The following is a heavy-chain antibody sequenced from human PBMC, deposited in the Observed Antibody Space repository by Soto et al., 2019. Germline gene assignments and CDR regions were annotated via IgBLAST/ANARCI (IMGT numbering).Heavy chain of an antibody. CDR3: ARVAGHKNARFDT. V-gene: IGHV5-51*01. D-gene: IGHD1-1*01. J-gene: IGHJ4*02. CDR1: GYNFGAYW. Sequence: PGESLKISCQGSGYNFGAYWIGWVRQMPGKGLEWMGIIFPGDSDTRYRPSFQGQVTISVDRSINTAYLQWSSLKASDTAMYYCARVAGHKNARFDTWGQGALVTVSS. CDR2: IFPGDSDT.